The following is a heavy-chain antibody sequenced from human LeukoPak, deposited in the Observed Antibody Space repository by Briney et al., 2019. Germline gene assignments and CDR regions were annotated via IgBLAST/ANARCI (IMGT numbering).Heavy chain of an antibody. CDR3: ARASYSYDINGWVPFDY. CDR1: GGSISSGDNY. CDR2: IYTRGST. D-gene: IGHD3-22*01. Sequence: SETLSLTCTVSGGSISSGDNYWSWIRQPAGKGLEWIGRIYTRGSTNYNPSLKSRVTISGDTSKNQFSLRLSSVTAADTAVYYCARASYSYDINGWVPFDYWGQGTLVTVSS. V-gene: IGHV4-61*02. J-gene: IGHJ4*02.